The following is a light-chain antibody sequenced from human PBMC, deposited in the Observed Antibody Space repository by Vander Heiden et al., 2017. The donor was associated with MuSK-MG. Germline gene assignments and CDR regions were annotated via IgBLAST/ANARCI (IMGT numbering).Light chain of an antibody. V-gene: IGKV1-27*01. CDR3: QKYNSVPLT. Sequence: DIHMTQTPSTLSASVGDTVTISCRASQGIRNWLAWYQQKPGTVPKVLIYAASTLQSGVPSRFSGSGSGTDFTLTISRLQPEDVATYYCQKYNSVPLTFGGGTKVEIK. J-gene: IGKJ4*01. CDR2: AAS. CDR1: QGIRNW.